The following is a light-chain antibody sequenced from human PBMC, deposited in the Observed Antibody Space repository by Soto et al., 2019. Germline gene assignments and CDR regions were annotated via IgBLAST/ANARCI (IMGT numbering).Light chain of an antibody. CDR1: QGISSY. J-gene: IGKJ1*01. CDR3: QQYSSYSAWT. V-gene: IGKV1-8*01. CDR2: DAS. Sequence: AIRMTKSPSSFSASTGDRVTITCRASQGISSYLAWYQRKPGKAPKLLIYDASSLQSGVPPRFSGSGSGTEFTLTIRSLQPDDIATYYCQQYSSYSAWTFGEGTKVDI.